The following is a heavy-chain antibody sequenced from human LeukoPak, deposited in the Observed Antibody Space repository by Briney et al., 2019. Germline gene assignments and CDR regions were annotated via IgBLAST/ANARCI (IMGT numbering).Heavy chain of an antibody. Sequence: SETLSLTCTVSDASISNYFWSWIRQPAGKGLEWIGRIYTSGSTDYNPSLKSRLTMSVDTSKNQFSLKLSSVTAADTAVYFCARESKSYDGTGYYLDYWGQGTLVTVSS. CDR3: ARESKSYDGTGYYLDY. D-gene: IGHD3-22*01. V-gene: IGHV4-4*07. J-gene: IGHJ4*02. CDR2: IYTSGST. CDR1: DASISNYF.